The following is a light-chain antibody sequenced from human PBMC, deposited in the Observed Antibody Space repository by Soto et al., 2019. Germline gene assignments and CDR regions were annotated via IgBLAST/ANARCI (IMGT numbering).Light chain of an antibody. CDR2: WAS. V-gene: IGKV4-1*01. Sequence: DIVMTQSPDSLAVSLGEGATINCKSSQSVLYTSNNKNYLAWYQRKPGQPPKLLISWASTRQSGVPDRFSGSGSGTDFTLPISSLQAEDVAVYYCQQYHSSPITFGPGTQVDIK. J-gene: IGKJ3*01. CDR1: QSVLYTSNNKNY. CDR3: QQYHSSPIT.